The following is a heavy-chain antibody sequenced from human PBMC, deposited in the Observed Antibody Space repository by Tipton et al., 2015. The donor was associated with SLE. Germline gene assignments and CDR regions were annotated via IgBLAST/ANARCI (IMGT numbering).Heavy chain of an antibody. CDR3: AKFKDRGRYCSSGACYFDS. CDR2: ISDAGSTT. J-gene: IGHJ4*02. Sequence: SLRLSCAASGFTFKNHWMHWVRQAPGKGPMWVSYISDAGSTTNYADFVKGRFTISRDNSKNTLYLQMNRLRAEDTAVYYCAKFKDRGRYCSSGACYFDSWGQGSLVSVSS. D-gene: IGHD2-15*01. CDR1: GFTFKNHW. V-gene: IGHV3-74*01.